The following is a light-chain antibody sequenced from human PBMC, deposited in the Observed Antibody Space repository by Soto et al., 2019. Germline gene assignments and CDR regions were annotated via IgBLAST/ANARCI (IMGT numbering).Light chain of an antibody. CDR2: KAS. CDR3: QQYNSYSWT. CDR1: QTISNW. V-gene: IGKV1-5*03. Sequence: IQMTQSPSTLSASVGDRVTITCQASQTISNWLAWYQQKPGKAPKLLIYKASTLETGVPSRFSGSGSGTEFTLTISSLQPDDSATYYCQQYNSYSWTFGPGTRW. J-gene: IGKJ1*01.